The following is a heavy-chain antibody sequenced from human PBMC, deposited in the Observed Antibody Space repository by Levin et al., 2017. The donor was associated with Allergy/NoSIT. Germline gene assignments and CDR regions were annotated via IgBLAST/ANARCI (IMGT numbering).Heavy chain of an antibody. CDR3: AKPGGYCSGGSCSFFDY. J-gene: IGHJ4*02. CDR2: ISYDGSNI. V-gene: IGHV3-30*18. CDR1: GFTFSSYG. D-gene: IGHD2-15*01. Sequence: PGGSLRLSCAASGFTFSSYGMHWVRQAPGKGLDWVAVISYDGSNIYYADSVKGRFTISRDTSKNTLYLQMNSLRAEDTAVYYCAKPGGYCSGGSCSFFDYWGQGTLVTVSS.